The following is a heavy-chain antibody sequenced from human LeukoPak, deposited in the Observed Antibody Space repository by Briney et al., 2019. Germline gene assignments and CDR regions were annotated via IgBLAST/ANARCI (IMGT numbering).Heavy chain of an antibody. V-gene: IGHV3-9*01. CDR2: ISWNSGSI. Sequence: GGSLRLSCAASGFTFDDYAMHWVRQAPGKGLEWVSGISWNSGSIGYADSVKGRFTISRDNAKNSLYLQINSLRAEDTALYYCAKDPHYYYDSSGSWDYWGQGTLVTVSS. D-gene: IGHD3-22*01. CDR3: AKDPHYYYDSSGSWDY. J-gene: IGHJ4*02. CDR1: GFTFDDYA.